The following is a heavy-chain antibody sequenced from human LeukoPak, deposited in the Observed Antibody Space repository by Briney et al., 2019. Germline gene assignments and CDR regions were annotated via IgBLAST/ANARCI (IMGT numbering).Heavy chain of an antibody. D-gene: IGHD3-22*01. CDR3: ARGVYYDNSGYSDF. J-gene: IGHJ4*02. Sequence: GASVKVSCKASGYTFTSFAISWVRQAPGQGLEWIGWISGYNGDTNYAQKLQDRVTMTTDTSTSTAHMELRSLRSDDTAVYCCARGVYYDNSGYSDFWGQGTLVTVSP. CDR1: GYTFTSFA. V-gene: IGHV1-18*01. CDR2: ISGYNGDT.